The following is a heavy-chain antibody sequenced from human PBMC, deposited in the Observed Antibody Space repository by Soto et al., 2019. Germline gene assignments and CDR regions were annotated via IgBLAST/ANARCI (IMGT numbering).Heavy chain of an antibody. CDR2: ISGNGEMI. CDR3: ARDVDADFRTDFDY. CDR1: GFTFSDYY. J-gene: IGHJ4*02. V-gene: IGHV3-11*01. Sequence: PGGSLRLSCAASGFTFSDYYIHWIRRAPGKGLEWISYISGNGEMIQYAASARGRFTISRDNAENSVYLEMDRLRAEDTALYYCARDVDADFRTDFDYWGRGTLVTVSS. D-gene: IGHD4-17*01.